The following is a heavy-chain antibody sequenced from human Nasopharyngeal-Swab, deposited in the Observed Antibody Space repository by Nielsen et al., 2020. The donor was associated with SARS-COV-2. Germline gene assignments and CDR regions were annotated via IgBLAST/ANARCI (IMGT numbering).Heavy chain of an antibody. CDR1: GYIFSNYW. D-gene: IGHD6-13*01. J-gene: IGHJ4*02. V-gene: IGHV5-51*01. CDR2: IYPGDSDT. CDR3: ARHGYSSSWYEANFDY. Sequence: GESLKISCKGSGYIFSNYWIGWVRQMPGKGLEWVGIIYPGDSDTRYSPSFQGQVTISADKSISTAYLQWSSLKASDTAMYYCARHGYSSSWYEANFDYWGQGTLVTVSS.